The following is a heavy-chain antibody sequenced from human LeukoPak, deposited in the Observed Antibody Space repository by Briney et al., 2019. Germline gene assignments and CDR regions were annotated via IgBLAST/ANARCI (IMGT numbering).Heavy chain of an antibody. CDR3: ARAYYYDSSGYSDYFDY. D-gene: IGHD3-22*01. J-gene: IGHJ4*02. CDR2: INPSGGST. Sequence: ASVKVSCKASGYTFTSYYMHWVRQASGQGLEWMGIINPSGGSTSYAQKFQGRVTMTRDTSTSIVYMGLSSLRSEDTAVYYCARAYYYDSSGYSDYFDYWGQGTLVSVSS. V-gene: IGHV1-46*01. CDR1: GYTFTSYY.